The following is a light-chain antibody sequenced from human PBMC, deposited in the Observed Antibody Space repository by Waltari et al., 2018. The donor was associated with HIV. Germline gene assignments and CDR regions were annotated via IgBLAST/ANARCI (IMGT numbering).Light chain of an antibody. Sequence: QSVLTQPPSAPGTPGQRIILSCSGSSSNIGSAAFYWYQQFPGTAPKLLIFNSNQRPSGVPDRFSASKSGTSASLAISGLQSDDEADYYCATWDHELDSWVFGGGTKLTVL. J-gene: IGLJ3*02. CDR3: ATWDHELDSWV. CDR1: SSNIGSAA. V-gene: IGLV1-44*01. CDR2: NSN.